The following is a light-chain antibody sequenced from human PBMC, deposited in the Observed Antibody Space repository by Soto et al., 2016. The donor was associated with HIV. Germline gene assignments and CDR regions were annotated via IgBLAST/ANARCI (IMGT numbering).Light chain of an antibody. V-gene: IGKV1-5*03. Sequence: DIQMTQSPTTLSASVGDRVTLTCRASQSISSWLAWYQQKPRKAPKLLIYKASNLESEVSSRFSGSGFTLTISSLQPDDIATYYCQQYSNYPWTFARDQGGNQ. CDR1: QSISSW. CDR2: KAS. CDR3: QQYSNYPWT. J-gene: IGKJ1*01.